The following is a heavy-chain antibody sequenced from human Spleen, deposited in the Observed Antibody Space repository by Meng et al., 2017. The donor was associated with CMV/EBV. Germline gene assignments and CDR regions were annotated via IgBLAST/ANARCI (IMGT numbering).Heavy chain of an antibody. D-gene: IGHD3-22*01. V-gene: IGHV4-39*07. CDR3: ARGYDSSGYDHLYYYYAMDV. CDR1: GGSISSSTYY. J-gene: IGHJ6*02. CDR2: IYNGGFT. Sequence: SETLSLTCTISGGSISSSTYYWGWIRQPPGKGLEWIGSIYNGGFTYYNPSLKSRVTISVDTSKNQFSLKLSSVTAADTAVYYCARGYDSSGYDHLYYYYAMDVWGQGTTVTVSS.